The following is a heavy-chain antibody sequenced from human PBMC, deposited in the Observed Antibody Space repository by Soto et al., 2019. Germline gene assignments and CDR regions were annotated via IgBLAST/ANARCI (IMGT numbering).Heavy chain of an antibody. J-gene: IGHJ3*02. Sequence: QVQLVQSGAEVKKPGSSVKVSCKASGGTFSSYTISWVRQAPGQGLEWMGRIIPILGIANYAQKFQGRGTITTDKSTSTAYMELSRLRSEDTAVYYCAREGDIVVVVYPSSAFDIWGQGTMVTVSS. CDR2: IIPILGIA. V-gene: IGHV1-69*08. CDR1: GGTFSSYT. D-gene: IGHD2-15*01. CDR3: AREGDIVVVVYPSSAFDI.